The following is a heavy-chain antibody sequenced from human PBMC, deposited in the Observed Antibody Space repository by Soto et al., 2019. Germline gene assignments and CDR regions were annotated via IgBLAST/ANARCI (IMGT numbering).Heavy chain of an antibody. V-gene: IGHV1-69*06. CDR3: ARRYGSCFDY. Sequence: EASVKVSCKASGGTFSTSSINWLRQAPGQRPEWMGNILPIFGTADYAQKFQDRVTITADKSTDTAYMELRSLFSEDTAVYYCARRYGSCFDYWGQGTLVTVSS. J-gene: IGHJ4*02. D-gene: IGHD5-18*01. CDR2: ILPIFGTA. CDR1: GGTFSTSS.